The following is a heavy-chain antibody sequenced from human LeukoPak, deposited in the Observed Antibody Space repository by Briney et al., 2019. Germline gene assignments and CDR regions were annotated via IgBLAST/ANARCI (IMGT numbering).Heavy chain of an antibody. V-gene: IGHV3-48*03. CDR2: ISSSGSAI. CDR3: ARGGSLGY. J-gene: IGHJ4*02. Sequence: GGSLSLSCAASGFTFSSYEMNWARQAPGKGLEWVSKISSSGSAIYYADSVKGRFTISRDNAKSTLYLQVNSLRVEDTAVYYCARGGSLGYWGQGTLVTVSS. CDR1: GFTFSSYE. D-gene: IGHD6-19*01.